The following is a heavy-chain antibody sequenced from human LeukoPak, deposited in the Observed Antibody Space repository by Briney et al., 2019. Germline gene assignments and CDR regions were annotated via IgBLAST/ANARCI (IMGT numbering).Heavy chain of an antibody. CDR1: GGSISSYY. D-gene: IGHD2-21*01. CDR2: IYYSGST. J-gene: IGHJ5*02. Sequence: PSETLSLTCTVSGGSISSYYWSWIRQPPGKGLEWIGSIYYSGSTYYNPSLKSRVTISVDTSKNQFSLKLSSVTAADTAVYYCARATYVFHGRGWFDPWGQGTLVTVSS. V-gene: IGHV4-59*12. CDR3: ARATYVFHGRGWFDP.